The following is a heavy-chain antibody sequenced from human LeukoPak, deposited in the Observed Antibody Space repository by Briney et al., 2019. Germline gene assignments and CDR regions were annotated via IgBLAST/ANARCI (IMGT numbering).Heavy chain of an antibody. CDR2: ISYDGSNK. D-gene: IGHD5-12*01. Sequence: GGSLRLSCAASGFTFSSYAMHWVRQAPGKGLEWVAVISYDGSNKYYADSVKGRFTISRDNSKNTLYLQMNSLRAEDTAMYYCARVPGWIYMDVWGKGTTVTVSS. J-gene: IGHJ6*03. CDR3: ARVPGWIYMDV. CDR1: GFTFSSYA. V-gene: IGHV3-30*04.